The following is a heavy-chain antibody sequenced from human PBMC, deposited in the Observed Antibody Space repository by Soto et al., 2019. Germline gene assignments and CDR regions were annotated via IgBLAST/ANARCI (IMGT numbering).Heavy chain of an antibody. V-gene: IGHV1-18*01. CDR3: ARSYGDYLDAFDF. CDR1: GYTFTSYG. Sequence: ASVKVSCKAAGYTFTSYGISWVRQAPGQGLEWMGWISADNGNTNYAQKFQGRVTMTTDTSTSTAYMELRSLRSDDTAVYYCARSYGDYLDAFDFWGQGTMVTVSS. D-gene: IGHD4-17*01. J-gene: IGHJ3*01. CDR2: ISADNGNT.